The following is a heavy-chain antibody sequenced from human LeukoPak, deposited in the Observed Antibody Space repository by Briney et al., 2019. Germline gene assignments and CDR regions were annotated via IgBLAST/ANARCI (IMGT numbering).Heavy chain of an antibody. J-gene: IGHJ3*02. V-gene: IGHV3-21*01. D-gene: IGHD3-10*01. CDR3: ALEGMGPHDAFDI. CDR2: ISSSSSYI. CDR1: GFTFSSYS. Sequence: GGSLRLSCAASGFTFSSYSMNWVRQAPGKGLEWVSSISSSSSYIYYADSVKGRFTISRDNAKNSLYLQMNSLRAEDTAVYYCALEGMGPHDAFDIWGQGTMVTVSS.